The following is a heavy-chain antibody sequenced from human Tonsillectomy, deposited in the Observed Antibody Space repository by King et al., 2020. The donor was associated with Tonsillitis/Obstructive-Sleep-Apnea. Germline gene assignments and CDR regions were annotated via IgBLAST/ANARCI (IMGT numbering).Heavy chain of an antibody. CDR1: GGSISSGGYY. D-gene: IGHD3-10*01. J-gene: IGHJ4*02. V-gene: IGHV4-31*03. CDR3: ARTYYYGSGLLYYFDY. CDR2: IYYSGST. Sequence: VQLQESGPGLVKPSQTLSLTCTVSGGSISSGGYYWSWIRQHPGKGLEWIGYIYYSGSTYYNPSLTSRVTISVDTSKNQFSLKLSSVTAADTAVYYCARTYYYGSGLLYYFDYWGQGTLVTVSS.